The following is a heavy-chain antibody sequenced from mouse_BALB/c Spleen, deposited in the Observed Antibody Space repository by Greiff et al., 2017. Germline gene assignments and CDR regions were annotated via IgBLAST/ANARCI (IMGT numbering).Heavy chain of an antibody. V-gene: IGHV5-17*02. CDR3: ARSDGYYGAMDY. J-gene: IGHJ4*01. CDR2: ISSGSSTI. D-gene: IGHD2-3*01. CDR1: GFTFSSFG. Sequence: EVKLMESGGGLVQPGGSRKLSCAASGFTFSSFGMHWVRHAPEKGLEWVAYISSGSSTIYYADTVKGRFTISRDNPKNTLFLQMTSLRSEDTAMYYCARSDGYYGAMDYWGQGTSVTVSS.